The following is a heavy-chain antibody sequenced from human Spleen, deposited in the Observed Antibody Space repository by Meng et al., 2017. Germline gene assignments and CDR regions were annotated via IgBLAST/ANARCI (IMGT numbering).Heavy chain of an antibody. CDR3: SLERETALDQ. V-gene: IGHV3-74*02. CDR2: INSDGSST. J-gene: IGHJ4*02. CDR1: GFTFSDYY. Sequence: VQLVESGGGLGKTGGSLRLSCAASGFTFSDYYMSWIRQAPGKGLVWVSRINSDGSSTSYADSVKGRFTIFRDNAKNTLYLQMDTLRAEDTAVYYCSLERETALDQWGQGTLVTVSS. D-gene: IGHD5-18*01.